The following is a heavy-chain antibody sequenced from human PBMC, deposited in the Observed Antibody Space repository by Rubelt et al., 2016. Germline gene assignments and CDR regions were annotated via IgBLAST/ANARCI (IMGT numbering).Heavy chain of an antibody. CDR2: IYYSGRT. CDR1: GGSFSGYY. Sequence: QVQLQQWGAGLLKPSETLSLTCAVYGGSFSGYYWSWIRQPPGKGLEWIGSIYYSGRTYYKPSLKSRVTISVDTSKNQFSLKRSSVTAADTAVYYCARGNSAEYWGQGTLVTVSS. D-gene: IGHD4-23*01. CDR3: ARGNSAEY. J-gene: IGHJ4*02. V-gene: IGHV4-34*01.